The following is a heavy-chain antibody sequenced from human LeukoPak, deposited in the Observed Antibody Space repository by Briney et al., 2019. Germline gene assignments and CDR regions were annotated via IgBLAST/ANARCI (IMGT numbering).Heavy chain of an antibody. CDR2: IKSKTYGGTT. CDR3: ARGYLAGLVY. D-gene: IGHD6-19*01. J-gene: IGHJ4*02. V-gene: IGHV3-15*01. CDR1: GFTFSNAW. Sequence: GGSLRLSCAASGFTFSNAWMSWVRHAPGKGLEWVGRIKSKTYGGTTDYAAPVRGRFTISRDNSKNTLYLHMNTLRAEDTAMYYCARGYLAGLVYWGQGTLVTVSS.